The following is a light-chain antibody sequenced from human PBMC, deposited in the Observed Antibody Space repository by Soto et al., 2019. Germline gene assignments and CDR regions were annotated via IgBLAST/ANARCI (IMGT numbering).Light chain of an antibody. J-gene: IGLJ1*01. CDR1: SGDVGGHDW. V-gene: IGLV2-8*01. CDR2: EVN. Sequence: QSVLTQPPSASGSPGQSVTISCTGTSGDVGGHDWVSWYRVRPGEAPKLIIYEVNQRPSGVPDRFSGSKTDNTASLTVSGLQVEDEADYFCCSYAGIKAVFGTGTKVTVL. CDR3: CSYAGIKAV.